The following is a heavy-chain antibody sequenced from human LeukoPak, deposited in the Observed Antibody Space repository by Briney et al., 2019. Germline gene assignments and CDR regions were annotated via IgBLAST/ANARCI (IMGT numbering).Heavy chain of an antibody. CDR3: VRGASSIAALNPFWYFDL. J-gene: IGHJ2*01. D-gene: IGHD6-6*01. CDR2: INPSGGST. CDR1: GYTFTSYY. Sequence: GASVKVSCKASGYTFTSYYMHWVRQGPGQGLEWMGIINPSGGSTSYAQKFQGRVTMTRDTSTNTVYMELSSLRSEDKAVFYCVRGASSIAALNPFWYFDLWGRGTLVTVSS. V-gene: IGHV1-46*01.